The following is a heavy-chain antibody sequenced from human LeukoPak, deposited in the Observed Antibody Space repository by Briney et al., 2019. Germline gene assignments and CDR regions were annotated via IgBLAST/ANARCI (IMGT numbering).Heavy chain of an antibody. CDR3: ARDGYGGNDFDY. CDR1: GFTFSSYS. CDR2: ISSSSSYI. Sequence: PGGSLRLSCAASGFTFSSYSMNWVRQAPGKGLEGVSSISSSSSYIYYADSVKGRFTISRDNAKNSLYLQMNSLRAEDTAVYYCARDGYGGNDFDYWGQGTLVTVSS. D-gene: IGHD4-23*01. J-gene: IGHJ4*02. V-gene: IGHV3-21*01.